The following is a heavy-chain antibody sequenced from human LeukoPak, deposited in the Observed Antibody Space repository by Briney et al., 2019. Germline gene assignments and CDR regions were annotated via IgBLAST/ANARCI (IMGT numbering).Heavy chain of an antibody. CDR2: IYYTGIT. D-gene: IGHD2-21*02. Sequence: SETLSLTCAVSGVSVNSGSYYWSWIRQHPGKGLEWIGYIYYTGITNYNPSLKSRVTISVDTSKNQFSLNLNSVTAADTAVYYCATSQCGSDCYLAGDYWGQGTLVTVSS. V-gene: IGHV4-61*01. CDR3: ATSQCGSDCYLAGDY. J-gene: IGHJ4*02. CDR1: GVSVNSGSYY.